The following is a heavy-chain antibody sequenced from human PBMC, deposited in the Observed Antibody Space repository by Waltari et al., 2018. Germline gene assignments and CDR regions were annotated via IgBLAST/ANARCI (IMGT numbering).Heavy chain of an antibody. J-gene: IGHJ4*02. D-gene: IGHD1-26*01. CDR1: GYSISSGYY. Sequence: QVQLQESGPGLVKPSETLSLTCAVSGYSISSGYYWGWIRQPPGKGLEWIGSIYHSGSTYSNPSLKSRVTISVDTSKNQFSLKLSSVTAADTAVYYCARGMGATTDFDYWGQGTLVTVSS. CDR3: ARGMGATTDFDY. V-gene: IGHV4-38-2*01. CDR2: IYHSGST.